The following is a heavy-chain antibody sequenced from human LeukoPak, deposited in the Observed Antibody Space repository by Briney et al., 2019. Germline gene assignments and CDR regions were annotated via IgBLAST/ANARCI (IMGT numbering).Heavy chain of an antibody. J-gene: IGHJ4*02. Sequence: TSVKVSCKASGYTFTNYYIHWVRQAPGQGLEWMGIINPSGGSTNFAQKFQGRVTMTTDTSTITVYMELSSLRSEDTAVYYCARWTTTYLDYWGQGTLVTVSS. V-gene: IGHV1-46*01. CDR2: INPSGGST. CDR3: ARWTTTYLDY. D-gene: IGHD4-11*01. CDR1: GYTFTNYY.